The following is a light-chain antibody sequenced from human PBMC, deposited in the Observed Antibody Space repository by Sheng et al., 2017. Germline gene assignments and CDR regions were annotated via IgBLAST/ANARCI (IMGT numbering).Light chain of an antibody. CDR1: SSNIGAGYD. V-gene: IGLV1-40*01. J-gene: IGLJ2*01. Sequence: QSALTQPPSASASVGQSVTISCTGSSSNIGAGYDVHWYQQLPGAAPKLLIYGNTDRPSGVPDRFSGSKSGTSASLAINGLRSEDEADYYCAVWDDSLNGPVFGGGTKLTVL. CDR3: AVWDDSLNGPV. CDR2: GNT.